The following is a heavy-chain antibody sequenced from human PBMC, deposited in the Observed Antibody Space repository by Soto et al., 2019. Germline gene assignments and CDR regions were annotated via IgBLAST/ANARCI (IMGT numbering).Heavy chain of an antibody. D-gene: IGHD2-15*01. CDR2: ISSNGGST. J-gene: IGHJ2*01. Sequence: SLRLSCAASGFTFSSYAMHWVRQAPGKGLEYVSAISSNGGSTYYANSVKGRFTISRDNSKNTLYLQMGSLRAEDMAVYYCARGYCSGGSCYWYFDLWGRGTLVTVS. V-gene: IGHV3-64*01. CDR1: GFTFSSYA. CDR3: ARGYCSGGSCYWYFDL.